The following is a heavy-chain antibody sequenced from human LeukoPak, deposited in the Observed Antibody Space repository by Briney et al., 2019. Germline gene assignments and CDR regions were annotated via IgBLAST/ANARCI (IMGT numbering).Heavy chain of an antibody. J-gene: IGHJ4*02. V-gene: IGHV1-46*01. CDR2: INPSGGST. CDR3: ARDPRFNSSGWRKGRGSSDNDY. CDR1: GYTFTSYY. D-gene: IGHD6-19*01. Sequence: ASVKVSCKASGYTFTSYYMHWVRQAPGQGLEWMGIINPSGGSTSYAQKFQGRVTMTTDTSTSTAYMELRSLRSDDTAVYYCARDPRFNSSGWRKGRGSSDNDYWGQGTLVTVSS.